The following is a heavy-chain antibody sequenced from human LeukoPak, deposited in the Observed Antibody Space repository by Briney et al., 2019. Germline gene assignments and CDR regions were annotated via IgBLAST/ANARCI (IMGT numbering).Heavy chain of an antibody. V-gene: IGHV4-39*01. D-gene: IGHD6-19*01. J-gene: IGHJ4*02. Sequence: SETLSLTCTVSGGSISSSSYYWAWIRQPPGKGLEWIGSIYYSGSTYYNPSLKSRVTISVDTSKNQFSLKLSSVTAADTAVYYCASYQWRAYRYYFDYWGQGTLVTVSS. CDR2: IYYSGST. CDR1: GGSISSSSYY. CDR3: ASYQWRAYRYYFDY.